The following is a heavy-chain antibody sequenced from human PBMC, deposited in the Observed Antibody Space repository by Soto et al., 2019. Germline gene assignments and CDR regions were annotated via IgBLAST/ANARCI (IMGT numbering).Heavy chain of an antibody. CDR2: IYYSGST. D-gene: IGHD6-13*01. CDR1: GGSISSYY. CDR3: ARGWEAYSSSLDS. V-gene: IGHV4-59*12. J-gene: IGHJ4*02. Sequence: SETLSLTCTVSGGSISSYYWSWIRQPPGKGLEWIGYIYYSGSTNYNPSLKSRVTISVDTSKNQFSLKLNSVTPEDTAVYYCARGWEAYSSSLDSWGLGTLVTVSS.